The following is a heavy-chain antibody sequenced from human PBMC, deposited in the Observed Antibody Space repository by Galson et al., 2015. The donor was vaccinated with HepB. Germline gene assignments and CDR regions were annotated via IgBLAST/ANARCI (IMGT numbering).Heavy chain of an antibody. D-gene: IGHD6-13*01. Sequence: SVKVSCKASGYTFTSYYMHWVRQAPGQGLEWMGIINPSGGSTSYAQKFQGRVTMTRDTSTSTVYMELSSLRSEDTAVYYCARDSIAAAGTGVNWFDPWGQGTLVTVSS. J-gene: IGHJ5*02. V-gene: IGHV1-46*01. CDR1: GYTFTSYY. CDR2: INPSGGST. CDR3: ARDSIAAAGTGVNWFDP.